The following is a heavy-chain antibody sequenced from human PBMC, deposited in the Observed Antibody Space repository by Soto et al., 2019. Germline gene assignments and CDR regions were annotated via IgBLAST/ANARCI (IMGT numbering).Heavy chain of an antibody. Sequence: PGGSLRLSCAASGFTFSSYAITWVRQAPGKGLEWVPVISGSGDRAYYADSVKGRFTISRDNSKNTLYLQMNSLRAEDTDVYYCASGRGRYFYYGMDVWGQGTTVTVSS. D-gene: IGHD1-26*01. J-gene: IGHJ6*02. CDR1: GFTFSSYA. CDR2: ISGSGDRA. CDR3: ASGRGRYFYYGMDV. V-gene: IGHV3-23*01.